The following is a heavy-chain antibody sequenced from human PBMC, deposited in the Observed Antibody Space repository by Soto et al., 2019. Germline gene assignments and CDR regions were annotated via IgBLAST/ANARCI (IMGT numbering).Heavy chain of an antibody. CDR1: GFTFSTYW. D-gene: IGHD3-16*01. CDR2: INQDGSER. J-gene: IGHJ4*02. CDR3: VCGGNFFVY. V-gene: IGHV3-7*01. Sequence: EVQLVESGGGLVQPGGSLRLPCAASGFTFSTYWMTWVRQRPGKGLEWVASINQDGSERYYVDSVRGRFTISRDNAKNSLYLQMNGLRAEDTAVYYCVCGGNFFVYWGQGTLVTVSP.